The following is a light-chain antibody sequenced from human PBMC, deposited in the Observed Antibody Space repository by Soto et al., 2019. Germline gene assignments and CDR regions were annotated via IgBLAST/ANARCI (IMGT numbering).Light chain of an antibody. Sequence: IVMTQSPASLSVSPGESATLSCRVSQGVISSYLAWYQPTHGQAPRLLTYGAYSRATGIPDRFSGSASATDFALTVSRLETADFAAYYCQQYGSSPALTFGGVTKVDI. CDR3: QQYGSSPALT. J-gene: IGKJ4*01. CDR1: QGVISSY. CDR2: GAY. V-gene: IGKV3-20*01.